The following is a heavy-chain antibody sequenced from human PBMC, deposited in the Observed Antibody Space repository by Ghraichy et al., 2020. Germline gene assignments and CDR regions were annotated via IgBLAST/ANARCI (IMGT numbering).Heavy chain of an antibody. V-gene: IGHV4-39*01. CDR2: IYYSGST. CDR1: GGSISSSSYY. CDR3: ARHGTTVTTNYYYGMDV. Sequence: SETLSLTCTVSGGSISSSSYYWGWIRQPPGKGLEWIGSIYYSGSTYYNPSLKSRVTISVDTSKNQFSLKLSSVTAADTAVYYCARHGTTVTTNYYYGMDVWGQGTTVTVSS. J-gene: IGHJ6*02. D-gene: IGHD4-11*01.